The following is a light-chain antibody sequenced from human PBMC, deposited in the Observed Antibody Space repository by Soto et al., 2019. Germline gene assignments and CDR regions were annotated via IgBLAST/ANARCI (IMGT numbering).Light chain of an antibody. V-gene: IGKV2-28*01. CDR2: LGS. Sequence: EIVMTQSPLSLPVTPGEPATISCRSSQSLLRRDGYYYLDWYLQKPGQSPQLLIYLGSIRASGVPDRVSGSGSGTDFTLKISRVEAEDVGVYYCMQPQHTPFTFGPGTTVEI. CDR3: MQPQHTPFT. CDR1: QSLLRRDGYYY. J-gene: IGKJ3*01.